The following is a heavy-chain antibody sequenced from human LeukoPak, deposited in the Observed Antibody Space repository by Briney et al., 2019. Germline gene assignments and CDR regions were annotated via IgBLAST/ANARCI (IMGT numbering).Heavy chain of an antibody. D-gene: IGHD6-13*01. Sequence: SETLSLTCTVSGGSISSDFRSWIRQPPGKGLEWIGYISYSGITNYNPSLKSRVTISVDTSKNQFSLRLRSVTAADTAVSFCAGDIAAVNIPGSRLDPWGQGTLVTVSS. J-gene: IGHJ5*02. CDR3: AGDIAAVNIPGSRLDP. CDR2: ISYSGIT. CDR1: GGSISSDF. V-gene: IGHV4-59*08.